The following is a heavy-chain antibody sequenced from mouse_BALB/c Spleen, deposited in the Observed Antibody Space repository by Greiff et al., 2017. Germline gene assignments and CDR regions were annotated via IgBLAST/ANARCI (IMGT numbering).Heavy chain of an antibody. D-gene: IGHD1-1*01. CDR3: ASLITTVVATSLHWYFDV. Sequence: EVNLVESGGGLVQPGGSLKLSCAASGFTFSSYGMSWVRQTPDKRLELVATINSNGGSTYYPDSVKGRFTISRDNAKNTLYLQMSSLKSEDTAMYYCASLITTVVATSLHWYFDVWGAGTTVTVSS. J-gene: IGHJ1*01. V-gene: IGHV5-6-3*01. CDR2: INSNGGST. CDR1: GFTFSSYG.